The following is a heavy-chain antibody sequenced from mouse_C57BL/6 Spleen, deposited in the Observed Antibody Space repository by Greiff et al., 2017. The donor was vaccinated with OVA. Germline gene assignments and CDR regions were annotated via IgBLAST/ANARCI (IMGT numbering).Heavy chain of an antibody. D-gene: IGHD1-1*01. J-gene: IGHJ1*03. Sequence: QVQLQQPGAELVRPGSSVKLSCKASGYTFTSYWMHWVKQRPIQGLEWIGNIDPSDSEPHYNQKFKDNATLTVDKSSSTAYMQLSSLTSEDSAVYYCARDGYGSSYEGWYFDVWGTGTTVTVSS. V-gene: IGHV1-52*01. CDR2: IDPSDSEP. CDR1: GYTFTSYW. CDR3: ARDGYGSSYEGWYFDV.